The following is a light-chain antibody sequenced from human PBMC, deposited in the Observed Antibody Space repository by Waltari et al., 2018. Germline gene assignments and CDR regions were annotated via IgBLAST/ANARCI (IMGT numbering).Light chain of an antibody. V-gene: IGLV2-14*03. Sequence: QSALTQPASVSGSPGQSITISCTGSSSDVGGDDSVSWYEDHPGQAPKVIIYDVNKRPSGVSDRVSGSKAGNTAALTISGLQAEDEATFYCASQSTKNGVIVGGGTKVTVL. CDR1: SSDVGGDDS. CDR3: ASQSTKNGVI. J-gene: IGLJ2*01. CDR2: DVN.